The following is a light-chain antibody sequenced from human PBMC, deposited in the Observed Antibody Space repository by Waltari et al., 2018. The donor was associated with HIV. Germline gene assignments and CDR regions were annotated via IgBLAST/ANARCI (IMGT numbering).Light chain of an antibody. J-gene: IGLJ1*01. CDR1: RLGQKY. Sequence: SYDLTQPPSVSVSPGQTASISCFGHRLGQKYTCWYQQKPGQPPVVIIYQDTKRPSGIPERFSGSNSGSTATLTITWTQAVDEADYYCQTWDSNTAVFGTGTKVTV. CDR2: QDT. V-gene: IGLV3-1*01. CDR3: QTWDSNTAV.